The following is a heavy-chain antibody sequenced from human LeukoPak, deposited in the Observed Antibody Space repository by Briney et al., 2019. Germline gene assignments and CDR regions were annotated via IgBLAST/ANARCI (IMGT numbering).Heavy chain of an antibody. CDR1: GGSISSYY. CDR3: ARTYCYDSSGYRYMDV. J-gene: IGHJ6*03. D-gene: IGHD3-22*01. Sequence: SETLSLTCTVSGGSISSYYWSWIRQPPGKGLEWIGYIYYSGSTNYNPSLKSRVTISVDTSKNQFSLKLSSVTAADTAVYYCARTYCYDSSGYRYMDVWGKGTTVTVSS. CDR2: IYYSGST. V-gene: IGHV4-59*01.